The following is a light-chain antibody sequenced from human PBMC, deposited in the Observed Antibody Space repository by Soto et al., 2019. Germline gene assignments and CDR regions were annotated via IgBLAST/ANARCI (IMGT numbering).Light chain of an antibody. CDR2: AAS. CDR3: QKYNDAPFT. V-gene: IGKV1-27*01. J-gene: IGKJ3*01. Sequence: DIPMTQTPSSLSASVGDRVTITCRASQAISNYLAWYQQKPGKVPKLLIFAASTLQSGVPSRFSGGGSGTDFSLTISSLEPEDVATYYCQKYNDAPFTFGPGTKVDIK. CDR1: QAISNY.